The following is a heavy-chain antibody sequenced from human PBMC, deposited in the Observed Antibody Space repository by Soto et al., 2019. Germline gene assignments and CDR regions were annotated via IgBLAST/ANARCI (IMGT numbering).Heavy chain of an antibody. CDR1: GFTFSSYG. V-gene: IGHV3-33*01. Sequence: QVQLVESGGGVVQPGRSLRLSCAASGFTFSSYGMHWVRQAPGKGLEWVAVIWYDGSNKYYADSVKGRFTISRDNSKNTLYLQMNSLTSEDTAEYYCARDLKREYYDILTGPVDYWGQGTLVTVSS. CDR3: ARDLKREYYDILTGPVDY. D-gene: IGHD3-9*01. CDR2: IWYDGSNK. J-gene: IGHJ4*02.